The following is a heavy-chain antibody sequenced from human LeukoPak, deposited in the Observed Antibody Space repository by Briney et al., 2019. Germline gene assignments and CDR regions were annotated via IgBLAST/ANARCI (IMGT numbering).Heavy chain of an antibody. J-gene: IGHJ4*02. D-gene: IGHD6-19*01. CDR1: GFTFSNYE. CDR3: VKDQREAYSSGWSRDFDY. CDR2: IRSSGSII. V-gene: IGHV3-48*03. Sequence: GGSLRLSCAASGFTFSNYEMNWVRQAPGKGLEWVSYIRSSGSIIYYADSVKGRFTISRDNGKNSLHLQMNSLRAEDTAVYYCVKDQREAYSSGWSRDFDYWGQGTLVTVSS.